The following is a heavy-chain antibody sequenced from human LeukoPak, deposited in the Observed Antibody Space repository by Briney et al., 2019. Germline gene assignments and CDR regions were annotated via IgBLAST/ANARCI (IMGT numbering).Heavy chain of an antibody. CDR1: GFTFSSYA. J-gene: IGHJ4*02. CDR2: ISSSSSTI. V-gene: IGHV3-48*01. CDR3: AREGAARSLTG. D-gene: IGHD6-6*01. Sequence: GGSLRLPCAASGFTFSSYAMHWVRQAPGKGLEWVSYISSSSSTIYYADSVKGRFTISRDNAKNSLYLQMNSLRAEDTAVYYCAREGAARSLTGWGQGTLVTVSS.